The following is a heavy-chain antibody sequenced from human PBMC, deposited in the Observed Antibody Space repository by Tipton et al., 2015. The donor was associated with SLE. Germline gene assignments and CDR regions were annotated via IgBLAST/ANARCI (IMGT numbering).Heavy chain of an antibody. D-gene: IGHD3-16*01. V-gene: IGHV4-31*03. Sequence: TLSLTCTVSGGSINSGGYYWSWIRQHPGKGLEWIGYIYYTGSTFYNPSLNSRLTISVDTSKNQFSLKLSSVTAADTAVYYCARGLRGVMTGDWFDPWGQGTLVIVSS. CDR2: IYYTGST. J-gene: IGHJ5*02. CDR1: GGSINSGGYY. CDR3: ARGLRGVMTGDWFDP.